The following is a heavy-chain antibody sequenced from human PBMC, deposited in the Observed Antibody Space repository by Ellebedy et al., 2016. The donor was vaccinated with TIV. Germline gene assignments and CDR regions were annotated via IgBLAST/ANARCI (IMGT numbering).Heavy chain of an antibody. CDR3: ARDYWGSLDY. D-gene: IGHD2-21*01. J-gene: IGHJ4*02. Sequence: SETLSLTXTVSGGSINSDSDYWSWIRQPAGKGLEWIGRIYASGSTSYNPSLKSRLTMSLDTSKNQFSLKLSSVTAADTAVYYCARDYWGSLDYWGQGILVTVSS. CDR1: GGSINSDSDY. V-gene: IGHV4-61*02. CDR2: IYASGST.